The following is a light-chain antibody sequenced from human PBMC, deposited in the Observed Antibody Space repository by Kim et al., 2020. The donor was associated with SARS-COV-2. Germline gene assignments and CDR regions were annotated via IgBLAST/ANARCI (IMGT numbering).Light chain of an antibody. CDR1: QNIGGF. V-gene: IGKV1-5*01. CDR2: DAS. J-gene: IGKJ1*01. Sequence: DIQMTQSPSTLSASVGDRVTITCRASQNIGGFLAWYQQKPGKAPRLVIYDASSLQSGVPSRFSGSGSGTEFTLTITSLQPDDFATYYCQQYNSHWTFGQGTKVDIK. CDR3: QQYNSHWT.